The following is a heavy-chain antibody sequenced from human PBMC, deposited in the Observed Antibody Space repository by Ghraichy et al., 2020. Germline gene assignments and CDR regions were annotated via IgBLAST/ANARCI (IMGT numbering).Heavy chain of an antibody. V-gene: IGHV3-7*01. D-gene: IGHD3-22*01. CDR3: ARDLFYFESSGYYASDY. CDR2: IKQDGSAK. CDR1: GFSFRDSW. Sequence: GGSLRLSCAASGFSFRDSWMTWVRQAPGKGLEWVANIKQDGSAKYYVESVKGRFTISRDNAKNSLYLHMNSLRAEDTAVYFCARDLFYFESSGYYASDYWGQGTLV. J-gene: IGHJ4*02.